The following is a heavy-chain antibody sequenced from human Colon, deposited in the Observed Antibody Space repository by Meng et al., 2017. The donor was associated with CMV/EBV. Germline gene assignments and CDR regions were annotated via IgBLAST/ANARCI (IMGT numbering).Heavy chain of an antibody. V-gene: IGHV4-34*01. CDR3: ARGFSSSWYVIWFDP. CDR1: GGYFSGYY. D-gene: IGHD6-13*01. CDR2: INHSGST. Sequence: VYGGYFSGYYWSWIRQPPGKGLEWIGEINHSGSTNYTPSLKSRVTISVDTSKNQFSLKLSSVTAADTAVYYCARGFSSSWYVIWFDPWGQGTLVTVSS. J-gene: IGHJ5*02.